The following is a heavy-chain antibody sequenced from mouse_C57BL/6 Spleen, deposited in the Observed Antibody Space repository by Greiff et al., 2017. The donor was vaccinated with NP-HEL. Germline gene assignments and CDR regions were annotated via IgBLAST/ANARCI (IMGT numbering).Heavy chain of an antibody. V-gene: IGHV5-17*01. CDR3: ARDAPFAY. CDR2: ISSGSSTI. CDR1: GFTFSDYG. Sequence: EVMLVESGGGLVKPGGSLKLSCAASGFTFSDYGMHWVRQAPEKGLEWVAYISSGSSTIYYADTVKGRFTISRDNAKNTLFLQMTSLGSEDTAMYYCARDAPFAYWGQGTLVTVSA. J-gene: IGHJ3*01.